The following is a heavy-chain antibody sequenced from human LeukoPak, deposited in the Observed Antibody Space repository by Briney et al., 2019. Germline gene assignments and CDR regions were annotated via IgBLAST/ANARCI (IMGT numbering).Heavy chain of an antibody. CDR1: GFSFSTYG. D-gene: IGHD3-16*01. Sequence: GGSLRLSCAASGFSFSTYGFNWVRQAPGKGLEWVSYISSSSALYYAGSVKGRFTISRDNAKNSLYLQMNSLRAEDTAVYYCARDWAAHYFDYWGQGILVTISS. J-gene: IGHJ4*02. CDR3: ARDWAAHYFDY. V-gene: IGHV3-48*04. CDR2: ISSSSAL.